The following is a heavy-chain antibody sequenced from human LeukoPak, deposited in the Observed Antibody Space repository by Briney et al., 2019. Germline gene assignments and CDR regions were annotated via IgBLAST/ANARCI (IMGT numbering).Heavy chain of an antibody. Sequence: RPGGSLRLTCVASGFSFDDYGMSWVRHAPGKGVEWVSGINWNGGSTVYADSVKGRFTISRDNAKNSLYLRMNSLRAEDTALYYCARGGSTGWYSFDYWGQGTLVTVSS. D-gene: IGHD6-19*01. CDR3: ARGGSTGWYSFDY. CDR1: GFSFDDYG. V-gene: IGHV3-20*04. J-gene: IGHJ4*02. CDR2: INWNGGST.